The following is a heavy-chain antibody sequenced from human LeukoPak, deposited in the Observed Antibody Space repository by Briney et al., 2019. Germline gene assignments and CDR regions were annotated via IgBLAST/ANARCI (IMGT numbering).Heavy chain of an antibody. CDR1: GFTFSSYA. CDR2: ISYDGSNK. Sequence: GRSLRLSCAASGFTFSSYAMHWVRQAPGKGLEWVAVISYDGSNKYYADSVKRRFTISRDNSKNTLYLQMNSLRAEDTAVYYCARYQLLLWGQGTLVTVSS. CDR3: ARYQLLL. D-gene: IGHD2-2*01. V-gene: IGHV3-30*01. J-gene: IGHJ4*02.